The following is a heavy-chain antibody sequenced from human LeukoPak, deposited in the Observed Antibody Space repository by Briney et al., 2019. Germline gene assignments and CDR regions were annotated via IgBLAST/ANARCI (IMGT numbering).Heavy chain of an antibody. Sequence: SSETLSLTCTVSGVSISSYYWSWIRQPPGKGLEWIGYIYYSGSTYYNPSLKSRVTISVDTSKNQFSLKLSSVTAADPAVYYCASGRAAAGIGVWFDPWGQGTLVTVSS. CDR2: IYYSGST. V-gene: IGHV4-59*12. CDR3: ASGRAAAGIGVWFDP. CDR1: GVSISSYY. D-gene: IGHD6-13*01. J-gene: IGHJ5*02.